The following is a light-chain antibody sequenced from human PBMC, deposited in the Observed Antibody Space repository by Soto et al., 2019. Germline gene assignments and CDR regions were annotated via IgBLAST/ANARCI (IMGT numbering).Light chain of an antibody. CDR3: QQFSSYPLT. Sequence: ETVLTQSPGTLSLSPGEGATLSCRASQGVSSNSLAWYQQKPGQAPRLLIYDASNRATGIPDRFSGGGSGTDFTLTISRLEPEDFAVYYCQQFSSYPLTFGGGTKVDIK. V-gene: IGKV3-20*01. CDR2: DAS. J-gene: IGKJ4*01. CDR1: QGVSSNS.